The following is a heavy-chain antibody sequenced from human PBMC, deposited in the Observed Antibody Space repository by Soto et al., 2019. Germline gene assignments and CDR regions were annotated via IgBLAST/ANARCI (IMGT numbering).Heavy chain of an antibody. CDR2: INHSGST. CDR3: ARGNVAAGRFHFDY. D-gene: IGHD6-13*01. Sequence: QVQLQQWGAGLLKPSETLSLTCAAYGGSFSGYYWSWIRQPPGKGLEWIGEINHSGSTNYNPSLKNRVTISVDTSKNQFSPKLSAVTAADTAEYYCARGNVAAGRFHFDYWGQGTLGTVSS. J-gene: IGHJ4*02. CDR1: GGSFSGYY. V-gene: IGHV4-34*01.